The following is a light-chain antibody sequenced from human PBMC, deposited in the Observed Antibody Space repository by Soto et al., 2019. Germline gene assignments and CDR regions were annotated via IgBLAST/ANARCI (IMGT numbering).Light chain of an antibody. Sequence: EIVLTQSPGALSVSPGERATLSCRASQTVRNNYLAWYQQKAGQAPRLLIYGTSIRTTGTPDKFSGSGSGTDFILTISRLEPEDSASYYCQHYGTTRYSFGQGTKLEIK. CDR2: GTS. J-gene: IGKJ2*01. CDR1: QTVRNNY. V-gene: IGKV3-20*01. CDR3: QHYGTTRYS.